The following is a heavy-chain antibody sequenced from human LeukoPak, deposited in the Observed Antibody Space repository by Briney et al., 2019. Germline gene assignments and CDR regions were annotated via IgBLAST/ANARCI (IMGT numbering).Heavy chain of an antibody. CDR1: GDSVSTNSAS. CDR3: ARDYGFGYYDSSGYPKDNAFDI. Sequence: SQTLSLTCAISGDSVSTNSASWNWIRQSPSRGLQWLGRTYYKSTWYTEYAESMKGRITIKPDTPKNQFSLKLSSVTAADTAVYYCARDYGFGYYDSSGYPKDNAFDIWGQGTMVAVSS. V-gene: IGHV6-1*01. D-gene: IGHD3-22*01. CDR2: TYYKSTWYT. J-gene: IGHJ3*02.